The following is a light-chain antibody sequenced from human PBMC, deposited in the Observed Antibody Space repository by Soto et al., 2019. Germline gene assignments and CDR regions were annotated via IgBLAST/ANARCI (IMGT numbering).Light chain of an antibody. CDR3: QQYNSYSWT. V-gene: IGKV1-5*01. CDR2: DAS. Sequence: DIQMTQSPSSLSASVGDSVTITCRASQSISYWLAWYQQKPGKXPXLLIYDASNLESGVPSRFSGSGFGTEFTLTISSLQPDDFATYYCQQYNSYSWTFGQGTKV. CDR1: QSISYW. J-gene: IGKJ1*01.